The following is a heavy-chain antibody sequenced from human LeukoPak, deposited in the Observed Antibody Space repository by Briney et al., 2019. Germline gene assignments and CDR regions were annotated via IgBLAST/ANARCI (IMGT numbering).Heavy chain of an antibody. Sequence: GASVKVSCKASGYTFTSYGISWVRQAPGQGLEWMGWISAYNGNTNYAQKLQGRVTMTTDTSTSTAYMELRSLGSEDTAVYYCARVNSRPYYFDYWGQGTLVTVSS. V-gene: IGHV1-18*01. CDR3: ARVNSRPYYFDY. D-gene: IGHD2-21*01. CDR2: ISAYNGNT. J-gene: IGHJ4*02. CDR1: GYTFTSYG.